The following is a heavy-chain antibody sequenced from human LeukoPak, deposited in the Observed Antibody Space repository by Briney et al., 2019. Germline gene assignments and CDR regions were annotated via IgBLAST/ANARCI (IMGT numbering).Heavy chain of an antibody. CDR1: GYSFPFYW. J-gene: IGHJ6*03. Sequence: GESLKISCQGSGYSFPFYWVGWVRQMPGKGLEWMGVINPGDSDTRYSPSFQGQVTISADKSISTAYLQWSSLKASDTAMYYCARHRRYCTNGVCPNPIYYYYMDVWGKGTTVTVSS. CDR3: ARHRRYCTNGVCPNPIYYYYMDV. CDR2: INPGDSDT. V-gene: IGHV5-51*01. D-gene: IGHD2-8*01.